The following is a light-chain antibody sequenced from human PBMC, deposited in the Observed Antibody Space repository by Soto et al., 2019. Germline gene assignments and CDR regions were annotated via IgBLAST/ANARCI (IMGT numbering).Light chain of an antibody. V-gene: IGKV3-20*01. CDR2: GAS. J-gene: IGKJ2*01. Sequence: EIVLTQSPGTLSLSPGERATLSCRASHSVSSSYLAWYQHKPGQAPRLLIYGASSRATSIPDRFSGSGSGTDFTLTISRLEPEDFAVYSCQQYGGSPPYTFGQGTKLEIK. CDR3: QQYGGSPPYT. CDR1: HSVSSSY.